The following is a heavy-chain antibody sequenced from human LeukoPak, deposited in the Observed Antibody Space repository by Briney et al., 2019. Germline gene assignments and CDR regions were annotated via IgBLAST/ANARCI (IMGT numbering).Heavy chain of an antibody. CDR2: ISSSSSYI. CDR3: ASVGPRDAFDI. CDR1: GFTFSSYS. V-gene: IGHV3-21*01. Sequence: GSLRLSCAASGFTFSSYSMNWVRQAPGKGLEWVSSISSSSSYIYYADSVKGRFTISRDNAKNSLYLQMNSLRAEDTAVYYCASVGPRDAFDIWGQGTMVTVSS. J-gene: IGHJ3*02.